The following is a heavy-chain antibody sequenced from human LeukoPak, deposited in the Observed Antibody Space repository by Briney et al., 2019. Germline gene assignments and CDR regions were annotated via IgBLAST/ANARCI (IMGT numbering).Heavy chain of an antibody. CDR2: INSDGSST. Sequence: PGGSLRLSCAASGFTFSSYAMHWVRQAPGKGLEWVSRINSDGSSTSYADSVKGRFTISRDNAKNTLYLQMNSLRAEDTAVYYCARGGIRPSDYWGQGTLVTVSS. D-gene: IGHD3-16*01. CDR1: GFTFSSYA. CDR3: ARGGIRPSDY. J-gene: IGHJ4*02. V-gene: IGHV3-74*01.